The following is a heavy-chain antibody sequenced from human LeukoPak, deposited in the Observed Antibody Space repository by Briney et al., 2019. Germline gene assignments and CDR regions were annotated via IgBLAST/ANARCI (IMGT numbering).Heavy chain of an antibody. CDR3: ARSRNYYDSSANDY. J-gene: IGHJ4*02. CDR2: IVPLFGTT. Sequence: ASVTVSCKTSGGTFTNFAMNWVRQAPGQGLEWMGRIVPLFGTTNYAQKFQGRVTITADKSTSTAYMELSSLRSEDTAVYYCARSRNYYDSSANDYWGQGTLVTVSS. D-gene: IGHD3-22*01. V-gene: IGHV1-69*06. CDR1: GGTFTNFA.